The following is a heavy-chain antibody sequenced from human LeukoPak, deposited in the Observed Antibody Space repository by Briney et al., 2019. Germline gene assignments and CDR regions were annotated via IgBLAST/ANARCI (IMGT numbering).Heavy chain of an antibody. Sequence: GGSLRLSCAASGFTFSSYEMNWVRQAPGKGLEWVSYISSSGSTIYYADSVKGRFAISRDNAKNSLYLQMNSLRAEDTAVYYCAREELADCSSTSCYGDKLWDYWGQGTLVTVSS. J-gene: IGHJ4*02. CDR2: ISSSGSTI. V-gene: IGHV3-48*03. CDR3: AREELADCSSTSCYGDKLWDY. D-gene: IGHD2-2*01. CDR1: GFTFSSYE.